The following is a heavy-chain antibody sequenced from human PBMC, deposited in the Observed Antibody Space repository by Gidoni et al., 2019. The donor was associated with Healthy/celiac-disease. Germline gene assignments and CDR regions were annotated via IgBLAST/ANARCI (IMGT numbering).Heavy chain of an antibody. CDR1: GYTFTSYY. CDR3: AVVPATAIRGGVFDP. CDR2: INPSGGST. D-gene: IGHD2-2*01. J-gene: IGHJ5*02. V-gene: IGHV1-46*03. Sequence: QVQLVQSGAEVKKPGASVKVSCKASGYTFTSYYMHWVRQAPGQGLDWMGIINPSGGSTSYAQKFQGRVTMTRDTSTSTVYMELSSLRSEDTAVYYCAVVPATAIRGGVFDPWGQGTLVTVSS.